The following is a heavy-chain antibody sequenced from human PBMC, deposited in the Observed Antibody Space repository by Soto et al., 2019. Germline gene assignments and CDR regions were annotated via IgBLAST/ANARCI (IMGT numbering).Heavy chain of an antibody. CDR1: VDIVSSNSAA. V-gene: IGHV6-1*01. J-gene: IGHJ6*02. Sequence: SQTFSLTCAISVDIVSSNSAAWNCIRQSPSRGLEWLGRTYYRSKWYNDYAVSVKSRITINPDTSKNQFSLQLNSVTPEDTAVYYCARERGIAAEYYYYYYGMDVWGQGTTVTVSS. CDR3: ARERGIAAEYYYYYYGMDV. D-gene: IGHD6-13*01. CDR2: TYYRSKWYN.